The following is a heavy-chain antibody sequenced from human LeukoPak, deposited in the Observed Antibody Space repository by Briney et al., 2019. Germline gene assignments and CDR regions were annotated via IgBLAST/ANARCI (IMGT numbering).Heavy chain of an antibody. V-gene: IGHV1-69*05. J-gene: IGHJ6*03. CDR1: GGTFSSYA. Sequence: ASVKVSCKASGGTFSSYAISWVRQAPGQGLEWMGRIIPIFGTANYAQKFQGRVTITTDECTSTAYMELSSLRSEDTAVFYCATAPDCSGGSCYPEDYYYYYMDVWGKGTTVTVSS. CDR3: ATAPDCSGGSCYPEDYYYYYMDV. D-gene: IGHD2-15*01. CDR2: IIPIFGTA.